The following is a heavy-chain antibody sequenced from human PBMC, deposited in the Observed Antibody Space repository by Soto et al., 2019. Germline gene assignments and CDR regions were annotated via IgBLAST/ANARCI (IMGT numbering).Heavy chain of an antibody. J-gene: IGHJ4*02. D-gene: IGHD6-13*01. CDR3: AKETGYSSSWFEFDY. CDR2: ISYDGSNT. Sequence: GGSLRLSCAASGFTFSSYGMHWVRQAPGKGLEWVAIISYDGSNTYYADSVKGRFTISRDNSKNTLYLQMNSLRAEDTAVYYCAKETGYSSSWFEFDYWGQGTLVTVSS. CDR1: GFTFSSYG. V-gene: IGHV3-30*18.